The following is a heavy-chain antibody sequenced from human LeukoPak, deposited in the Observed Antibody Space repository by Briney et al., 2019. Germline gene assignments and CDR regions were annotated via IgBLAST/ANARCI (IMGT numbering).Heavy chain of an antibody. CDR2: INHSGST. V-gene: IGHV4-34*01. J-gene: IGHJ4*02. CDR1: GGSFSGYY. Sequence: PSETLSLTCAVYGGSFSGYYWSWIRQPPGKGLEWIGEINHSGSTNYNPSLKSRVTISVDTSKNQFSLKLSSVTAADTAVYYCARGLVTMVRGGAQFYTYWGQGTLVTVSS. D-gene: IGHD3-10*01. CDR3: ARGLVTMVRGGAQFYTY.